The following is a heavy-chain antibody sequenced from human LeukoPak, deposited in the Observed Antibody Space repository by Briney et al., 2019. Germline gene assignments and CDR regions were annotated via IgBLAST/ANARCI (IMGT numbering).Heavy chain of an antibody. CDR3: ARHPVNYYDSSGYYYFRYYYYYMDV. CDR1: GGSISSSSYY. J-gene: IGHJ6*03. Sequence: SETLSLTCTVSGGSISSSSYYWGWIRQPPGKGLEWIGSIYYSGSTYYNPSLKSRVTISVDTSKNQFYLKLSSVTAADTAVYYCARHPVNYYDSSGYYYFRYYYYYMDVWGKGTTVTVSS. CDR2: IYYSGST. V-gene: IGHV4-39*01. D-gene: IGHD3-22*01.